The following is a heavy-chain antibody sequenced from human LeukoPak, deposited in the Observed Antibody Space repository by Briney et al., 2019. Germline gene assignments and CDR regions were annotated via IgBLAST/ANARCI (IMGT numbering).Heavy chain of an antibody. Sequence: KPGGSLRLSCAASGFTFSSYSMNWVRQAPGKGLEWVSSISSSSSYKYYADSVKGRFTISRDNAKNSLYLQMNSLRAEDTAVYYCARDLVYLVRPGWGQGTLVTVSS. CDR1: GFTFSSYS. CDR3: ARDLVYLVRPG. J-gene: IGHJ4*02. CDR2: ISSSSSYK. V-gene: IGHV3-21*01. D-gene: IGHD6-13*01.